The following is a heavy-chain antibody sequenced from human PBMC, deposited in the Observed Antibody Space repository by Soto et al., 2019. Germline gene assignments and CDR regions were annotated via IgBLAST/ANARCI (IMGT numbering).Heavy chain of an antibody. V-gene: IGHV4-34*01. CDR2: INHSGST. Sequence: LSLTCAVYGGSFSGYYWSWIRQPPGKGLEWIGEINHSGSTNYNPSLKSRVTISVDTSKNQFSLKLSSVTAADTAVYYCARRLYYDSSGFEGGGMDVWGQGTTVTVSS. J-gene: IGHJ6*02. D-gene: IGHD3-22*01. CDR3: ARRLYYDSSGFEGGGMDV. CDR1: GGSFSGYY.